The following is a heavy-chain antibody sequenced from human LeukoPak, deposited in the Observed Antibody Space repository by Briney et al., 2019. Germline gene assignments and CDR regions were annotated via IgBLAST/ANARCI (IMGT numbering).Heavy chain of an antibody. CDR2: IRYNGNNQ. J-gene: IGHJ4*02. CDR1: GFTFNNYG. D-gene: IGHD5-12*01. CDR3: AKEGGASRFDY. V-gene: IGHV3-30*02. Sequence: GGSLRLSCAASGFTFNNYGMHWVRQAPGKGLEWVAFIRYNGNNQYYADSAKGRFTISRDNSKNTLYLQMNSLRAEDTAVYYCAKEGGASRFDYWGQGTLVTVSS.